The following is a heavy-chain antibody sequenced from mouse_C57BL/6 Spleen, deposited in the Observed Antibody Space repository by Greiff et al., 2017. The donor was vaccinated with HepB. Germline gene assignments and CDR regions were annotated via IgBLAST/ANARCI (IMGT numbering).Heavy chain of an antibody. J-gene: IGHJ4*01. V-gene: IGHV1-53*01. CDR2: INPSNGGT. D-gene: IGHD2-2*01. Sequence: QVQLQQPGTELVKPGASVKLSCKASGYTFTSYWMHWVKQRPGQGLEWIGNINPSNGGTNYNEKFKSKATLTLDKSSSTAYMQLSSLTSEDSAVYYCARGRVPYGYDKGYAMDYWGQGTSVTVSS. CDR3: ARGRVPYGYDKGYAMDY. CDR1: GYTFTSYW.